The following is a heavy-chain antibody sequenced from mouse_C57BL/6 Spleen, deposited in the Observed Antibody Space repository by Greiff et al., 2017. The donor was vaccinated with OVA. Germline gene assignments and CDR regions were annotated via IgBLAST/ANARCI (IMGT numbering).Heavy chain of an antibody. CDR3: ARQRGTGTFDY. D-gene: IGHD4-1*01. CDR1: GFTFSDYY. CDR2: ISNGGGST. V-gene: IGHV5-12*01. Sequence: EVKLMESGGGLVQPGGSLKLSCAASGFTFSDYYMYWVRQTPEKRLEWVAYISNGGGSTYYPDTVKGRFTISRDNAKNTLYLQMSRLKSEDTAMYYCARQRGTGTFDYWGQGTTLTVSS. J-gene: IGHJ2*01.